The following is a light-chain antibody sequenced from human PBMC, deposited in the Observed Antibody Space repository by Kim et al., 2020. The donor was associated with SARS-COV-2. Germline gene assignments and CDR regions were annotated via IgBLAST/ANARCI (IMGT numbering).Light chain of an antibody. CDR1: SLRSNY. J-gene: IGLJ2*01. V-gene: IGLV3-19*01. CDR3: NSRDSNDYVV. Sequence: VALGQTVRSTCQGDSLRSNYATWYQQKPGQAPKVVIYGKDNRPSGVPDRFSGSSSGNTAYLTITGTQAGDEADYYCNSRDSNDYVVFGGGTQLTVL. CDR2: GKD.